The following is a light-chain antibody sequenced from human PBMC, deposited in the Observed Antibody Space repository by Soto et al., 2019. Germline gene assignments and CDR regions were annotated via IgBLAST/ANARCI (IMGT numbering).Light chain of an antibody. J-gene: IGKJ1*01. CDR2: DAS. Sequence: EIVLTQSPATLSLSPGERATLSCRASQSVSSYLAWYQQKPGQAPRLLIYDASNRATGIPARFSGSGSATDFTLNISSLEPEDFAVYYCQQRINWPPTFGQGTTVEIK. CDR3: QQRINWPPT. V-gene: IGKV3-11*01. CDR1: QSVSSY.